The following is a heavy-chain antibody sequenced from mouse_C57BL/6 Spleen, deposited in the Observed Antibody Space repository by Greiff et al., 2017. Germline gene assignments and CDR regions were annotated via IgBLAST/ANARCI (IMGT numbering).Heavy chain of an antibody. CDR1: GYTFTSYS. V-gene: IGHV1-4*01. CDR2: INPSSGYT. J-gene: IGHJ2*01. D-gene: IGHD2-4*01. Sequence: VQLLESGAELARPGASVKMSCKASGYTFTSYSMHWVKQRPGQGLEWIGYINPSSGYTKYNQKFKDKATLTADKSSSTAYMQLSSLTSEDSAVYYCSRGRLPLYYFDYWGQGTTLTVSS. CDR3: SRGRLPLYYFDY.